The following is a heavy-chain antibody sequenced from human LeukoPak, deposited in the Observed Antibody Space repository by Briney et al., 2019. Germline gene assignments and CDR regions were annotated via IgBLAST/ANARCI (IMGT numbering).Heavy chain of an antibody. Sequence: SETLSLTCTVSGYYISRGYYWGWIRPPPGKGLECIGSIYHSGSTYYNPSLKSRVTISLDPSQNQFSLQLSSVTAADTAVYFCAVNYMDVFGKGATVTVS. J-gene: IGHJ6*03. CDR2: IYHSGST. V-gene: IGHV4-38-2*02. CDR1: GYYISRGYY. D-gene: IGHD3-16*02. CDR3: AVNYMDV.